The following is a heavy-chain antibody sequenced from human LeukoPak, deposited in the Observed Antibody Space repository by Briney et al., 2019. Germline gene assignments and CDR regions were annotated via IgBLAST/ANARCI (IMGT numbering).Heavy chain of an antibody. CDR2: IYTSGST. D-gene: IGHD5-24*01. CDR3: ARHSRDGLTDFDY. V-gene: IGHV4-4*09. CDR1: GGSTSSYY. J-gene: IGHJ4*02. Sequence: SETLSLTCTVSGGSTSSYYWSWIRQPPGKGLEWIGYIYTSGSTNYNPSLKSRVTISVDTSKNQFSLKLSSVTAADTAVYYCARHSRDGLTDFDYWGQGTLVTVSS.